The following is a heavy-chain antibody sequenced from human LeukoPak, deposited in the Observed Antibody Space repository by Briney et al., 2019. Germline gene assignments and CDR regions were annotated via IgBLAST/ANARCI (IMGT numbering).Heavy chain of an antibody. CDR2: IYPGDSDT. CDR3: ARLAPAMVEDY. V-gene: IGHV5-51*01. CDR1: GYRFSTSW. J-gene: IGHJ4*02. D-gene: IGHD5-18*01. Sequence: GESLKISCEGSGYRFSTSWIGWVRQMPEKGLEWMGIIYPGDSDTRYSPSFQGQVTISADKSISTAYLQWSGLKASDTAMYYCARLAPAMVEDYWGQGTLVTVSS.